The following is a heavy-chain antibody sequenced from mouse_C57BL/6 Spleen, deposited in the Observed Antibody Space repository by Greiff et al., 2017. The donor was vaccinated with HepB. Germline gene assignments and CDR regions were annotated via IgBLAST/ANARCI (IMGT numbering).Heavy chain of an antibody. J-gene: IGHJ4*01. CDR1: GFTFSDYG. D-gene: IGHD1-1*01. Sequence: DVMLVESGGGLVQPGGSLKLSCAASGFTFSDYGMAWVRQAPRKGPEWVAFISNLAYSIYYADTVTGRFTISRENAKNTLYLEMSSLRSEDTAMYYCARRGGSSYDYAMDYWGQGTSVTVSS. V-gene: IGHV5-15*01. CDR3: ARRGGSSYDYAMDY. CDR2: ISNLAYSI.